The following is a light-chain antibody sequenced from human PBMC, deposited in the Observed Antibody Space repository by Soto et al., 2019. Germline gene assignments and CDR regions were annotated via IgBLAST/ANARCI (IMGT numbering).Light chain of an antibody. Sequence: QSVLTQPASVSGSPGQSITISCTGTSSDFGGYNYVSWYQQYPGKVPKLLIYHVSNRPSGVSNRFSGSKSGNTASLTISGLQAEEEADYFCTSFTSDNLYVFGTGTKVTVL. CDR3: TSFTSDNLYV. CDR1: SSDFGGYNY. J-gene: IGLJ1*01. V-gene: IGLV2-14*03. CDR2: HVS.